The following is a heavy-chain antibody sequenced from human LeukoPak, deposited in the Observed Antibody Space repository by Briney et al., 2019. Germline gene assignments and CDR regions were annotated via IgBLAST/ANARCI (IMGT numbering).Heavy chain of an antibody. CDR3: ARARSDY. Sequence: ASVKVSCKASGGTFSSYAISWVRQAPGQGLEWMGWINPNSGVTNSAQKYQGRVTMTRDTSISTAYMELSRLRSDDTAVYYCARARSDYWGQGTLVTVSS. CDR1: GGTFSSYA. CDR2: INPNSGVT. V-gene: IGHV1-2*02. J-gene: IGHJ4*02.